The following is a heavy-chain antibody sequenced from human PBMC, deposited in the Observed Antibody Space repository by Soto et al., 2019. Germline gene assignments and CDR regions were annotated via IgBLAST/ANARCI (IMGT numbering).Heavy chain of an antibody. Sequence: GASVKVSCKASGGTFRTHAIIWVRQAPGQGLEWMGGIIPMFGTSKIAQKFQGRVTTTADEYTSTAYMELSSLRSEDTAVYYCAREAGDCSGVSCSHYSMDVWGQGTTVTVSS. CDR3: AREAGDCSGVSCSHYSMDV. CDR1: GGTFRTHA. D-gene: IGHD2-15*01. CDR2: IIPMFGTS. V-gene: IGHV1-69*13. J-gene: IGHJ6*02.